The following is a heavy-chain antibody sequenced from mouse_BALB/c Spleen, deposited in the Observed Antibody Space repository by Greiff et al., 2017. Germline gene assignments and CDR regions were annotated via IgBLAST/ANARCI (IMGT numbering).Heavy chain of an antibody. D-gene: IGHD1-1*02. CDR2: ISSGGGST. CDR1: GFAFSSYD. V-gene: IGHV5-12-1*01. CDR3: ARHPGGYLDY. J-gene: IGHJ2*01. Sequence: EVQLQESGGGLVKPGGSLKLSCAASGFAFSSYDMSWVRQTPEKRLEWVAYISSGGGSTYYPDTVKGRFTISRDNAKNTLYLQMSSLKSEDTAMYYCARHPGGYLDYWGQGTTLTVSS.